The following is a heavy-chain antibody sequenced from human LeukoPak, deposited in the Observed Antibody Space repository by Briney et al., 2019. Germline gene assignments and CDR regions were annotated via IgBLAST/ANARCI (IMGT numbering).Heavy chain of an antibody. CDR3: ARGNLYYDSSGPVGY. CDR2: ISYDGSNK. CDR1: GFTFSSYA. D-gene: IGHD3-22*01. Sequence: GRSLRLSCAASGFTFSSYAMHWVRQAPGKGLEWVAVISYDGSNKYYADSVKGRFTISRDNSKNTLYLQMNSLRAEDTAVYYCARGNLYYDSSGPVGYWGQGTLATVSS. J-gene: IGHJ4*02. V-gene: IGHV3-30-3*01.